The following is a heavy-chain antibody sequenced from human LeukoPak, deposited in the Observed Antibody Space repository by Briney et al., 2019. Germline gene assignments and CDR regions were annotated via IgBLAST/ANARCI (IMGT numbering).Heavy chain of an antibody. Sequence: GGSLRLSCAASGFTFSSYGMNWVRQAPGKGLEWVSSISSSSSYIYYADSVKGRFTISRDNAKNSLYLQMNSLRAEDTAVYYCARDPYYDFWSGYPYFDYWGQGTLVTVSS. D-gene: IGHD3-3*01. CDR3: ARDPYYDFWSGYPYFDY. J-gene: IGHJ4*02. V-gene: IGHV3-21*01. CDR1: GFTFSSYG. CDR2: ISSSSSYI.